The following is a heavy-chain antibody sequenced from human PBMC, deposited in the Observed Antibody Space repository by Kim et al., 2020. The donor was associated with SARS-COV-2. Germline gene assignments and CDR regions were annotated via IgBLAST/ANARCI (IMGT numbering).Heavy chain of an antibody. Sequence: PSLKGRVTISVDTSKNQFSLKLGSVTAADTGVYYCARHFDSSPYYYYYMDVWGKGTTVTVSS. V-gene: IGHV4-59*08. J-gene: IGHJ6*03. D-gene: IGHD6-13*01. CDR3: ARHFDSSPYYYYYMDV.